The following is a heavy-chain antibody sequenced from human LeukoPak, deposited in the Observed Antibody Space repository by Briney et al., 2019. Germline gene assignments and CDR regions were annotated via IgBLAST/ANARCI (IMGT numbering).Heavy chain of an antibody. CDR3: ARDLWAMTEGHNWFDP. Sequence: PSETLSLTCTVSGDSIITSYYYWGWIRQPPATGLEWIGSIYYSGSTYYSPSLKSRVTISVDASKNQFSLKLNSVTAADTAVYYCARDLWAMTEGHNWFDPWGQGTLVTVSS. CDR1: GDSIITSYYY. J-gene: IGHJ5*02. D-gene: IGHD7-27*01. CDR2: IYYSGST. V-gene: IGHV4-39*07.